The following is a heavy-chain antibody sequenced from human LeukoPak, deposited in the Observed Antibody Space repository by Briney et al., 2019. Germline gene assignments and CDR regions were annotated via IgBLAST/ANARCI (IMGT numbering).Heavy chain of an antibody. CDR2: VYADADRDS. V-gene: IGHV4-4*07. D-gene: IGHD3-3*01. CDR3: ARVGNYDFWSGYSPYYYYYMDV. Sequence: SETLSLTCTVPGASISDYWWSWIRQPAGKGLEWIGRVYADADRDSNYNPSLRSRVTISVDTSKNQFSLKLSSVTAADTAVYYCARVGNYDFWSGYSPYYYYYMDVWGKGTTVTVSS. J-gene: IGHJ6*03. CDR1: GASISDYW.